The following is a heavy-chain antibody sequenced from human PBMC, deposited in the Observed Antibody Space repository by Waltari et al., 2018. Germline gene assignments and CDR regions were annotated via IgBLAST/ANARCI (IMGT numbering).Heavy chain of an antibody. CDR3: ARGSAGRLLQYYYGMDV. Sequence: QVQLQESGPGLVKPTGNLSLTCAVSGGSISSSKWWSWVRQPLGKGLEWIGEIYHSGSTNYNPSLKSRVTISVDKSKNQFSLKLSSVTAADTAVYYCARGSAGRLLQYYYGMDVWGQGTTVTVSS. J-gene: IGHJ6*02. CDR1: GGSISSSKW. D-gene: IGHD3-22*01. CDR2: IYHSGST. V-gene: IGHV4-4*02.